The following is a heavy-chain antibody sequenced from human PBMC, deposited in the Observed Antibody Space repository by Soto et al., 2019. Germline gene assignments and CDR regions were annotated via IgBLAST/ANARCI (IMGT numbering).Heavy chain of an antibody. J-gene: IGHJ5*02. CDR1: GGSISSSSYY. CDR3: ARPNNWNYDWFDP. D-gene: IGHD1-7*01. V-gene: IGHV4-39*01. Sequence: SETLSLTCTVSGGSISSSSYYWGWIRQPPGKGLEWIGSIYYSGSTYYNPSLKSRVTISVDTSKNQFSLKLSSVTAADTAVYYCARPNNWNYDWFDPWGQGTLVTVSS. CDR2: IYYSGST.